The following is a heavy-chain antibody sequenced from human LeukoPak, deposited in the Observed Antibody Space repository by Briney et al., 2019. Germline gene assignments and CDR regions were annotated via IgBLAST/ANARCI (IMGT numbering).Heavy chain of an antibody. V-gene: IGHV3-23*01. CDR1: GFTFSSYA. Sequence: PGGSLRLSCAASGFTFSSYAMSWVRQAPGKGLEWVSAISSSGGSTYYADSVKGRFTISRDNSKNTLYLQMNSLRAEDTAVYYCAKDRYGGYCSGGSCYLDAFDIWGQGTMVTVSS. D-gene: IGHD2-15*01. CDR3: AKDRYGGYCSGGSCYLDAFDI. CDR2: ISSSGGST. J-gene: IGHJ3*02.